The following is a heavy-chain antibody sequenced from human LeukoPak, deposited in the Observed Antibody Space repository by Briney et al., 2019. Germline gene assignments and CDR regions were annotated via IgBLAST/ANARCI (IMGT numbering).Heavy chain of an antibody. CDR2: ISGSGGST. J-gene: IGHJ4*02. V-gene: IGHV3-23*01. D-gene: IGHD3-9*01. CDR3: AKAQLRYFDWPDY. Sequence: GGSLRLSCAASGFTFSSYAMSWVRQAPGKGLEWVSAISGSGGSTYYADSVKGRFAISRDNSKNTLYLQMNSLRAEDTAVYYCAKAQLRYFDWPDYWGQGTLVTVSS. CDR1: GFTFSSYA.